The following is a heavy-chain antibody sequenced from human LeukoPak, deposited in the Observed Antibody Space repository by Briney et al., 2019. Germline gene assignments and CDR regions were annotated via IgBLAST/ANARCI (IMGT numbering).Heavy chain of an antibody. CDR2: IKSKSDGGTT. D-gene: IGHD3-9*01. CDR3: CTEPETATYYGILTVSGRDPFDI. J-gene: IGHJ3*02. Sequence: PGGSLRLSCTGSGFTFSKAWMSWVRQAPGKGLEWVGLIKSKSDGGTTDYAAPVKGRFTMSRDDSKNTLYLQMNSLKSEDAAVYYCCTEPETATYYGILTVSGRDPFDIWGQGTMVTVSS. V-gene: IGHV3-15*01. CDR1: GFTFSKAW.